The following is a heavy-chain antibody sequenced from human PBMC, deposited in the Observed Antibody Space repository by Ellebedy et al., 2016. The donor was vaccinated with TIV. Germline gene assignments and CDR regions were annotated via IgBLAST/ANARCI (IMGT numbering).Heavy chain of an antibody. D-gene: IGHD1-26*01. CDR2: IYYSGST. J-gene: IGHJ4*02. CDR3: ARSPWELLCFDY. V-gene: IGHV4-39*01. Sequence: SETLSLTXTVSGGSISSSSYYWGWIRQPPGKGLEWIGSIYYSGSTYYNPSLKSRVTISVDTSKNQFSLKLSSVTAADTAVYYCARSPWELLCFDYWGQGTLVTVSS. CDR1: GGSISSSSYY.